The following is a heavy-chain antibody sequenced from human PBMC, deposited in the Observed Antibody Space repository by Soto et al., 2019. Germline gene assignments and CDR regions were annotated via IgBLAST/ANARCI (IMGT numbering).Heavy chain of an antibody. J-gene: IGHJ6*03. CDR1: GFTFSDYY. V-gene: IGHV3-11*01. CDR3: ARDGVGPHYYDFWSGYYPKLIYYYYMDV. D-gene: IGHD3-3*01. CDR2: ISSSGSTI. Sequence: PGGSLRLSCAASGFTFSDYYMSWIRQAPGKGLEWVSYISSSGSTIYYADSVKGRFTISRDNAKNSLYLQMNSLRAEDTAVYYCARDGVGPHYYDFWSGYYPKLIYYYYMDVWGKGTTVTVSS.